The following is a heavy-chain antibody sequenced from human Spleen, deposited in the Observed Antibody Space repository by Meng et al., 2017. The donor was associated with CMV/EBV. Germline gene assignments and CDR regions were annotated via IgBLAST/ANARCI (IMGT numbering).Heavy chain of an antibody. D-gene: IGHD2-2*01. CDR1: GFTFSSHE. V-gene: IGHV3-48*03. CDR2: ISNRGTTV. Sequence: GESLKISCAASGFTFSSHEMTWVRQAPGKRLEWVSYISNRGTTVSYADSVKGRFTISRDNVKNSLYLQMNSLRADDTAVYYCATQRGSYCISASCSFDYWGQGTLVTVSS. CDR3: ATQRGSYCISASCSFDY. J-gene: IGHJ4*02.